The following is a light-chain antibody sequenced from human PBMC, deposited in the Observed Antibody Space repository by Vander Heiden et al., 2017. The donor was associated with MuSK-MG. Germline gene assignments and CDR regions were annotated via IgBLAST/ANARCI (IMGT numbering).Light chain of an antibody. CDR1: QDITTF. Sequence: WSQSQAFLSASVGDRITVTCRASQDITTFLAWYQVKPGKAPKLLIYSASALQTGVPSRFGGSVSGADFNLAISSPQPEDVATYYCQQVGNSPVTFGGGTKVELK. CDR3: QQVGNSPVT. CDR2: SAS. J-gene: IGKJ4*01. V-gene: IGKV1-9*01.